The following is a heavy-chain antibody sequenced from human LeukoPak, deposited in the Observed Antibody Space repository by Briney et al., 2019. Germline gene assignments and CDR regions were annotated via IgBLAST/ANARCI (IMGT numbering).Heavy chain of an antibody. D-gene: IGHD6-13*01. Sequence: SETLSLTCTVSGGSISSGSYYWSWIRQPAGKGLEWIGRIYTSGSTNYNPSLKSRVTISVDTSKNQFSLKLSSVTAADTAVYYCASLYSSSRDFWGQGTLVTVSS. CDR2: IYTSGST. J-gene: IGHJ4*02. CDR3: ASLYSSSRDF. V-gene: IGHV4-61*02. CDR1: GGSISSGSYY.